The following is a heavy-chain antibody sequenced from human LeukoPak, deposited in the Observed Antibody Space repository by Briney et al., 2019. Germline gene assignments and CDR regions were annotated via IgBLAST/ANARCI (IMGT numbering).Heavy chain of an antibody. CDR1: GFIFSNYA. Sequence: PGGSLRLSCAASGFIFSNYAMSWVRQAPGKGLEWVSGIRDSGRNTLHADSVKGRFTISRDNSKNTLYLQMNSLRADDTAVYYCAKERSSGWPFDYWGQGTLVAVSS. CDR3: AKERSSGWPFDY. J-gene: IGHJ4*02. CDR2: IRDSGRNT. D-gene: IGHD6-19*01. V-gene: IGHV3-23*01.